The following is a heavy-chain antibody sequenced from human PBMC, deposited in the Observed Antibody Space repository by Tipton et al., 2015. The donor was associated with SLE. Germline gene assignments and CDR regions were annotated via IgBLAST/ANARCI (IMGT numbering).Heavy chain of an antibody. CDR2: IIFSSSTT. J-gene: IGHJ4*02. D-gene: IGHD2-15*01. CDR3: AKDSCSSAGRCYRGVDY. Sequence: TLRLSCAASGFTFSSSAMSWVRQAPGKGLEWVSIIFSSSTTYYADSVKGRFTISRDNSRNTLYLEMNSLRTEDTAVYYCAKDSCSSAGRCYRGVDYWGQVALVAVSS. V-gene: IGHV3-23*03. CDR1: GFTFSSSA.